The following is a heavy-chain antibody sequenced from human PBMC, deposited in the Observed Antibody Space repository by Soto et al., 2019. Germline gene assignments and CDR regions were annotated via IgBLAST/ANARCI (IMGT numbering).Heavy chain of an antibody. Sequence: EVQLVESGGGLVQPGGSLRLSCAGSGFTFSNYWMHWVRQAPGKGLEWVSRIDHDGPTDYADSVRGRFIISRDNAENTLYLQMNSLRSEDTAVVYCVRDSHGDYWGQGTLVTVSS. CDR2: IDHDGPT. J-gene: IGHJ4*02. CDR1: GFTFSNYW. V-gene: IGHV3-74*01. CDR3: VRDSHGDY.